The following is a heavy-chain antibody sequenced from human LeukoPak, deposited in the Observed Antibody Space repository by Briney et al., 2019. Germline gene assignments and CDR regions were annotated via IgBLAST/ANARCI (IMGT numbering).Heavy chain of an antibody. CDR3: AREYNWKGNSGY. J-gene: IGHJ4*02. V-gene: IGHV5-10-1*01. CDR1: GYSFISYW. D-gene: IGHD1-20*01. Sequence: GESLKISCKGSGYSFISYWINWVRQMPGKGLEWMGRIDPSDSYTNYSPSFQGHVTFSTDKSTTTAYLQWSSLKASDTAMYYCAREYNWKGNSGYWGQGTLVTVSS. CDR2: IDPSDSYT.